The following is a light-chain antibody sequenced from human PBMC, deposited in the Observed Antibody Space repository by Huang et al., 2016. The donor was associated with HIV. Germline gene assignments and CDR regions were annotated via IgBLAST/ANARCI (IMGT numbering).Light chain of an antibody. CDR3: QQYNNWPPYT. CDR2: GAY. Sequence: EIVMTQSPVIVSVSPGERAALSCRASESIGRNLAWYQQGPGQAPRLLIYGAYTRATGIPARFSGSGSGTDFTLTITSLQSEDFAVYYCQQYNNWPPYTFGQGTRLEIK. CDR1: ESIGRN. V-gene: IGKV3-15*01. J-gene: IGKJ2*01.